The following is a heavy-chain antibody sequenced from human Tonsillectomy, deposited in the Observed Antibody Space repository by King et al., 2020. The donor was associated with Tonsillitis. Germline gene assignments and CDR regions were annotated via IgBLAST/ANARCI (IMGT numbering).Heavy chain of an antibody. CDR2: IKEDGSGK. CDR1: GFTFTNYW. Sequence: VQLVESGGGLVQPGGSLRLSCAASGFTFTNYWMSWVRQAPGKGLEWVANIKEDGSGKYYVDSVKGRFTISRDNANNSLYLQMDSLRAEDTAVYYCATALPRNKFGDYGNPDHWGHGTLVTVSS. D-gene: IGHD4-17*01. V-gene: IGHV3-7*03. J-gene: IGHJ1*01. CDR3: ATALPRNKFGDYGNPDH.